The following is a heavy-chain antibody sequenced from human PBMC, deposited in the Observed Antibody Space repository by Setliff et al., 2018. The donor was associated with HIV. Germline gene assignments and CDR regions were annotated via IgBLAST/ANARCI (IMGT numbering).Heavy chain of an antibody. CDR3: ARGPLFGNQYYPYHYMDV. CDR2: INTANGNT. D-gene: IGHD3-3*01. Sequence: ASVKVSCKASGYTFGTYGIHGMRQAPGQRPEYMGWINTANGNTKYSQDLLGRVSITMDTSASTSYMELSSLISQDMAVYYCARGPLFGNQYYPYHYMDVWGKGTTVTVSS. CDR1: GYTFGTYG. J-gene: IGHJ6*03. V-gene: IGHV1-3*03.